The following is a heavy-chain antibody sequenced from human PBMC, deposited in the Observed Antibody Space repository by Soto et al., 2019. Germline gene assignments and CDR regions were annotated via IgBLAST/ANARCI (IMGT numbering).Heavy chain of an antibody. D-gene: IGHD3-10*01. CDR2: ISGSGGST. Sequence: PGGSLRLSCAASGFTFSSYAMSWVRQAPGKGLEWVSTISGSGGSTYYADSVTGRFTISRDNSKNTLYLQMHSLRAEDTAVYYCAKHGSGRMNFYYYGMDVWGQGTTVTVSS. CDR3: AKHGSGRMNFYYYGMDV. V-gene: IGHV3-23*01. J-gene: IGHJ6*02. CDR1: GFTFSSYA.